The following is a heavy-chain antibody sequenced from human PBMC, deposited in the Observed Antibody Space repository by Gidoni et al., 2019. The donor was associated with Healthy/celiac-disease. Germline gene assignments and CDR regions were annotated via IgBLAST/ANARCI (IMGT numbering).Heavy chain of an antibody. CDR1: GFTFSSYS. J-gene: IGHJ4*02. Sequence: EVQLVESGGGLVKPGGSLRLSCAASGFTFSSYSMNWVRQAPGKGLEWVSSISSSSSYIYYADSVKGRFTISRDNGKNSLYLQMNSLRAEDTAVYYCARVVRYFDWLPLDYWGQGTLVTVSS. CDR2: ISSSSSYI. V-gene: IGHV3-21*01. CDR3: ARVVRYFDWLPLDY. D-gene: IGHD3-9*01.